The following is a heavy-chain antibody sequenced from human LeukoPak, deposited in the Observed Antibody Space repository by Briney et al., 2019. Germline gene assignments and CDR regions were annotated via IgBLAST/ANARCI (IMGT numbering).Heavy chain of an antibody. CDR2: ISWNSGSM. J-gene: IGHJ4*02. Sequence: PGRSLRLSCAASGFTFDDYAMHWVRQAPGKGLEWVSGISWNSGSMGYADSVKGRFTISRDNAKNSLYLQMNSLRAEDMALYYCAKARYCSSTSCYWDYWGQGTLVTVSS. CDR3: AKARYCSSTSCYWDY. V-gene: IGHV3-9*03. D-gene: IGHD2-2*01. CDR1: GFTFDDYA.